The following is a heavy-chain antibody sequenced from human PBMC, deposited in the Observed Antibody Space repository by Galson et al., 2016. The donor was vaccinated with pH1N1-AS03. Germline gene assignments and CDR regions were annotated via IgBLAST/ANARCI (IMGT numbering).Heavy chain of an antibody. CDR3: VRGSPHSSSTNYAFDF. J-gene: IGHJ3*01. Sequence: SVKVSCKASGYAFTDYYMHLLRQAPGQGLEWMAWINTDSGGTDYAQKFQGRVTMTRDASVSTTYMELSSLRSDDTAVYYCVRGSPHSSSTNYAFDFWGQGTVVTVSS. D-gene: IGHD6-13*01. CDR2: INTDSGGT. CDR1: GYAFTDYY. V-gene: IGHV1-2*02.